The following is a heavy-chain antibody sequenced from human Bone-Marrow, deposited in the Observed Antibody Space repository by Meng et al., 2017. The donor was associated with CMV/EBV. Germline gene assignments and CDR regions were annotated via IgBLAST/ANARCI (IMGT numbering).Heavy chain of an antibody. CDR3: AKDRGGSGSYEVDY. CDR2: IRYDGSNK. V-gene: IGHV3-30*02. J-gene: IGHJ4*02. D-gene: IGHD3-10*01. Sequence: GEYLKISCAASGFTFNSYGIHWVRQAPGKGLEWVAFIRYDGSNKYYADSVKGRFTISRDNSKNTLYLQMNSLRAEDTAVYYCAKDRGGSGSYEVDYWGQGTLVTVSS. CDR1: GFTFNSYG.